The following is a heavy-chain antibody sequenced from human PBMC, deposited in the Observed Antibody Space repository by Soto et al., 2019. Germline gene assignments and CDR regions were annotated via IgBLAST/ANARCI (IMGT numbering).Heavy chain of an antibody. V-gene: IGHV4-30-4*01. Sequence: SETLSLPCTVSGGSISSGDYYWRWIRQPPGKGLEWIGYIYYSGSTYYNPSLKSRVTISVDTSKNQFSLKLSSVTAADTAVYYCARDPTLTGHFDYWGQGTLV. J-gene: IGHJ4*02. CDR2: IYYSGST. CDR3: ARDPTLTGHFDY. D-gene: IGHD2-15*01. CDR1: GGSISSGDYY.